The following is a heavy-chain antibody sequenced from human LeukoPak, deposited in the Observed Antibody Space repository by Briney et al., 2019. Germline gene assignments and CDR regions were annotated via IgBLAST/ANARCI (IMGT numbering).Heavy chain of an antibody. CDR3: ARGGRYCSSTSCYFDY. V-gene: IGHV4-34*01. J-gene: IGHJ4*02. Sequence: SETLSLTCAVYGGSFSGYYWSWIRQPPGKGLEWIGEINHSGSTNYNPSLKSRVTISVDTSKNQFSLKLSSVTAADTAVYYCARGGRYCSSTSCYFDYWGQGTLVTVSS. CDR1: GGSFSGYY. CDR2: INHSGST. D-gene: IGHD2-2*01.